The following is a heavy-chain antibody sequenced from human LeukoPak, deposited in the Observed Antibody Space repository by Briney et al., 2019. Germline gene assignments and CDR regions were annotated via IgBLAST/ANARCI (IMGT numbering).Heavy chain of an antibody. CDR1: GYSFTNYW. J-gene: IGHJ4*02. CDR3: ARLASAWNFDY. V-gene: IGHV5-51*01. Sequence: GESLKISCKGSGYSFTNYWIGWVRQMPGKGLEWMGIFSPGDSDSRYSPSFQGQVTISADKSISTVYLQWSSLKASDTAMYYCARLASAWNFDYWGQGTLVTVSS. D-gene: IGHD6-19*01. CDR2: FSPGDSDS.